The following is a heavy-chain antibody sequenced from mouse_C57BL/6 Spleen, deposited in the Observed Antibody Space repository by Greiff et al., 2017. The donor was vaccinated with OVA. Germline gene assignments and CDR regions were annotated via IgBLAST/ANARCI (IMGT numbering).Heavy chain of an antibody. CDR1: GYTFTSYW. CDR3: ARGRKSIVYFDY. Sequence: QVQLKQPGTELVKPGASVKLSCKASGYTFTSYWMHWVKQRPGQGLEWIGNINPSNGGTNYNEKFKSKATLTVDKSSSTAYMQLSSLTSEDSAVYYCARGRKSIVYFDYWGQGTTLTVSS. D-gene: IGHD2-12*01. J-gene: IGHJ2*01. CDR2: INPSNGGT. V-gene: IGHV1-53*01.